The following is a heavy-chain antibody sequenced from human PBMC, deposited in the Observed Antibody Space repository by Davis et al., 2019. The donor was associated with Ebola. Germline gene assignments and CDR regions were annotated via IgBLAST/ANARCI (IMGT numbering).Heavy chain of an antibody. V-gene: IGHV3-21*06. J-gene: IGHJ4*02. CDR2: ISSSSTYR. D-gene: IGHD6-13*01. CDR3: ARQYSSSWSQYYFDY. Sequence: GGSLRLSCAASGFSFSSCSMNWVRQAPGKGLEWVSSISSSSTYRYYVDSVKGRFTISRDNAKNSLYLQMNSLRAEDTAVYYCARQYSSSWSQYYFDYWGQGTLVTVSS. CDR1: GFSFSSCS.